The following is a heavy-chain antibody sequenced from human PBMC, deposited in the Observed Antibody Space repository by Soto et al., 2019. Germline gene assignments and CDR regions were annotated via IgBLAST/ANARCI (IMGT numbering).Heavy chain of an antibody. J-gene: IGHJ4*02. CDR3: ARGQEGRVATH. CDR2: VKDGGST. V-gene: IGHV4-34*01. Sequence: QVQLQQWGAGLLKPSETLSLTCTVNAGSLTGYYWSWIRQPPGKGLEWIGEVKDGGSTNYSPSLRGRVSISADTSKNHFSLRPNSVTAADTAGDFCARGQEGRVATHWDQGALVTVSS. CDR1: AGSLTGYY. D-gene: IGHD5-12*01.